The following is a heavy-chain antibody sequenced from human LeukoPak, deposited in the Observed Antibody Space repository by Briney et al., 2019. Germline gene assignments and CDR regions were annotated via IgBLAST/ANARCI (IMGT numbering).Heavy chain of an antibody. CDR1: GFTFSSYG. V-gene: IGHV3-30*03. CDR2: IRYDGSNK. J-gene: IGHJ4*02. CDR3: ARDGNDDSLGYYYDY. Sequence: GRSLRLSCAASGFTFSSYGMHWVRQAPGKGLEWVAVIRYDGSNKYADSVKGRFTISRDNAKNTLHLQMNSLRVEDTAVYYCARDGNDDSLGYYYDYWGQGTLVTVSS. D-gene: IGHD3-22*01.